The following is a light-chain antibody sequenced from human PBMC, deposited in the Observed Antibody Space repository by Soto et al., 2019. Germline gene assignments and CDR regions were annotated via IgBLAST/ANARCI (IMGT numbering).Light chain of an antibody. CDR1: QSVTSN. V-gene: IGKV3-15*01. J-gene: IGKJ2*01. Sequence: EIVMTQSPATLSVSPGERATLSCRASQSVTSNLAWYQQKPGRAPRLLIYGASTRATGIPARFSGSGSGTEFTLTISNLQSEDVAVYYCQQYYITPYTFGQGTKVEI. CDR3: QQYYITPYT. CDR2: GAS.